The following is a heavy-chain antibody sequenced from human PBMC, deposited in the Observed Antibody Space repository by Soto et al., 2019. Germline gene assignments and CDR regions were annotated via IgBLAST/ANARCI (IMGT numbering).Heavy chain of an antibody. J-gene: IGHJ4*02. V-gene: IGHV3-23*01. Sequence: PGGSLRLSCAASGFTFGRCGMSWVRQAPGKGLEWVSAITGDGGATSYADSVKGRFTISRDNSKNTLYLQMNSLRAEDTAVYYRGKPRTSSGSFRPFDYWGQGTLVTVSS. CDR3: GKPRTSSGSFRPFDY. CDR2: ITGDGGAT. D-gene: IGHD6-19*01. CDR1: GFTFGRCG.